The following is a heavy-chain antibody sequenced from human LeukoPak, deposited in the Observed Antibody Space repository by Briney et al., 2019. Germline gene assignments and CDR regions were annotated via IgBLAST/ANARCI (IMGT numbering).Heavy chain of an antibody. J-gene: IGHJ4*02. Sequence: GGSLRLSCAVSGFTFSSYWMSWVRQAPGKGLEWVANINEDGTEKYYQDSVKGRFTISRDNAKNSLYLQMNSLRAEDTAVYYWEREVVLSTSAWFEYWGQGTLVTVSS. V-gene: IGHV3-7*01. CDR2: INEDGTEK. CDR3: EREVVLSTSAWFEY. CDR1: GFTFSSYW. D-gene: IGHD3-22*01.